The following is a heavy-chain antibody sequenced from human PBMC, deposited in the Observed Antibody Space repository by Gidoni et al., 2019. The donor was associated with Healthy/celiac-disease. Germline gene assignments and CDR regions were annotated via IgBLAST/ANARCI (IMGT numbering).Heavy chain of an antibody. Sequence: QVQLQQWGAGLLKPSETLSLTGAVHGGSVSGSSWSRIRQPPGKGLEWIGETNHSGRPNSNPSLKSRVTISVDTSKNQFSLKLSSVTAADTAVYYCARSGGYCSGGSCYSRYYYYGMDVWGQGTTVTVSS. J-gene: IGHJ6*02. V-gene: IGHV4-34*01. CDR1: GGSVSGSS. CDR3: ARSGGYCSGGSCYSRYYYYGMDV. CDR2: TNHSGRP. D-gene: IGHD2-15*01.